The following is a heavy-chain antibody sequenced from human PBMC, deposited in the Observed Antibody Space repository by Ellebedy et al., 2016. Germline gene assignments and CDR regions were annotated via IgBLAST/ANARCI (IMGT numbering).Heavy chain of an antibody. V-gene: IGHV3-64D*06. CDR2: ISSNGGST. CDR3: VKDDHVVRGVITGFVY. Sequence: GGSLRLSXAASGFTFSSYAMSWVRQAPGKGLEWVSAISSNGGSTYYADSVKGRFTISRDNSKNTLYLQMSSLRAEDTAVYYCVKDDHVVRGVITGFVYWGQGTLVTVSS. J-gene: IGHJ4*02. CDR1: GFTFSSYA. D-gene: IGHD3-10*01.